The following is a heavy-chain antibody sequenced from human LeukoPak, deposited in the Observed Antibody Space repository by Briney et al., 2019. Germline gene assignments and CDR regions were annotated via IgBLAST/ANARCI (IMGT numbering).Heavy chain of an antibody. CDR2: IYSGGST. Sequence: GGSLRLSCAASGFTVSSNYMSWVRQAPGKGLEWVSVIYSGGSTYYADSVKGRFTISRDISKNTLYLQMNSLRAEDTAVYYCARAPPENSIQEVQGDYWGQGTLVTVSS. CDR3: ARAPPENSIQEVQGDY. D-gene: IGHD6-6*01. CDR1: GFTVSSNY. V-gene: IGHV3-53*01. J-gene: IGHJ4*02.